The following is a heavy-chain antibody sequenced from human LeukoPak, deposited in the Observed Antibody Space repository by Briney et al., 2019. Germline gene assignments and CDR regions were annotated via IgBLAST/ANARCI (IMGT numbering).Heavy chain of an antibody. Sequence: GGSLRLSCAASGFTFSSYAISWVRQAPGQGLEWMGGIIPIFGTANYAQKFQGRVTITADESTSTAYMELSSLRSEDTAVYYCARRGSGWSPDYWGQGTLVTVSS. CDR1: GFTFSSYA. CDR3: ARRGSGWSPDY. D-gene: IGHD6-19*01. V-gene: IGHV1-69*01. CDR2: IIPIFGTA. J-gene: IGHJ4*02.